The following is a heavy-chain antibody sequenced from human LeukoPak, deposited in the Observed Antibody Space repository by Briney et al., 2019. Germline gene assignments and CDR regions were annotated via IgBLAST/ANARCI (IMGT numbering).Heavy chain of an antibody. CDR2: MNPNSGNT. Sequence: ASVKVSCKASGYTFTSYDINWVRQATGQGLEWMGWMNPNSGNTGYAQKFQGRVTMTRNTSISTAYMELSSLRSEDTAVYYCARLMSNSWPYYYYYGMDVWGQGTTVTVSS. V-gene: IGHV1-8*01. CDR1: GYTFTSYD. CDR3: ARLMSNSWPYYYYYGMDV. J-gene: IGHJ6*02. D-gene: IGHD2-2*01.